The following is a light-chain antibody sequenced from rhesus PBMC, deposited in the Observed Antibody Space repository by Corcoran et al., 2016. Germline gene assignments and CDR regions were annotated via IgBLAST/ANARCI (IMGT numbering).Light chain of an antibody. V-gene: IGKV1-69*01. CDR2: RAS. CDR1: QGISNW. J-gene: IGKJ3*01. CDR3: QQHDNSPFT. Sequence: DIQMTQSPSSLSASVGDRVPITCRASQGISNWLAWYQQKPGTAPKLLIYRASNLETGVPSRFSGSGSGTDFTLTISSLRPEDIATYYYQQHDNSPFTFGHGTKLDIK.